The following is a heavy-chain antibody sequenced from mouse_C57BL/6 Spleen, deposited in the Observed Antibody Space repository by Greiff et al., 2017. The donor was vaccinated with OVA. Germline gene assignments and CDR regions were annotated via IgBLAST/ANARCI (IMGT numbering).Heavy chain of an antibody. J-gene: IGHJ1*03. CDR3: VRHAYGSGYFDV. V-gene: IGHV10-1*01. Sequence: GGGLVQPKGSLKLSCAASGFSFNTYAMNWVRQAPGKGLEWVARIRSKSNNYATYYADSVKDRFTISRDDSESMLYLQMNNLKTEDTAMYYCVRHAYGSGYFDVWGTGTTVTVSS. CDR2: IRSKSNNYAT. CDR1: GFSFNTYA. D-gene: IGHD1-1*01.